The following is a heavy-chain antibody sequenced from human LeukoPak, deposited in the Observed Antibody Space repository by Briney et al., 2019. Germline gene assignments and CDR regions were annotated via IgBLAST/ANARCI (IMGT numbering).Heavy chain of an antibody. CDR3: ARWSGSFEYYFDS. V-gene: IGHV4-59*08. Sequence: SETLSLTCTVPGGSISSYYWSWTRQPPGKGLEWIGYAYYSGSTTYNPSLKSRVTISVDTSKNQFSLRLSSVTAADTAVYYCARWSGSFEYYFDSWGQGTLVTVSS. D-gene: IGHD1-26*01. CDR2: AYYSGST. CDR1: GGSISSYY. J-gene: IGHJ4*02.